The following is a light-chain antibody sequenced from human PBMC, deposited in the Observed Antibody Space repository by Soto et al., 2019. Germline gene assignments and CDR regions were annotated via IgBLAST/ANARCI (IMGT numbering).Light chain of an antibody. J-gene: IGKJ1*01. CDR2: AAS. CDR1: QTIMTY. Sequence: DIQMTQSPSSLSASVGDEVTITCRASQTIMTYLNWYQLKQGKPPRLLIYAASSLQSGVPSRFSGSGSGTDFTITISSLQPEDFATYSCQQSYNSPQTFGQGTKV. V-gene: IGKV1-39*01. CDR3: QQSYNSPQT.